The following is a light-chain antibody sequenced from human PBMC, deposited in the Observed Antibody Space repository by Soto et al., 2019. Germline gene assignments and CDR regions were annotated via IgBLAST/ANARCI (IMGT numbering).Light chain of an antibody. Sequence: FVLTQPASVSGSPGQSFTFSCPGTTSEVGGFNNFSWYQQHPGKAPNFMIYDVSNRPSGVSNRFSGSKSGNTASLTISGLQAEVEADYYCCSYTTSNTRQIVFGTGTKVTVL. J-gene: IGLJ1*01. CDR3: CSYTTSNTRQIV. V-gene: IGLV2-14*01. CDR2: DVS. CDR1: TSEVGGFNN.